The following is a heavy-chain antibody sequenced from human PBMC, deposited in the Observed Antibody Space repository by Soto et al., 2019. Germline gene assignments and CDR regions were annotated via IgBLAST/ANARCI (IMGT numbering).Heavy chain of an antibody. J-gene: IGHJ4*02. D-gene: IGHD6-19*01. CDR3: AKDEYTSGWYISYLFDS. Sequence: PGGSLRLSCAASGFTFSSYGMHWVRQAPGKGLEWVAVISYDGSNKYYADSVKGRFTISRDNSKNTLYLQMNSLRADDTAVYYCAKDEYTSGWYISYLFDSWGQGTLVTVSS. CDR2: ISYDGSNK. V-gene: IGHV3-30*18. CDR1: GFTFSSYG.